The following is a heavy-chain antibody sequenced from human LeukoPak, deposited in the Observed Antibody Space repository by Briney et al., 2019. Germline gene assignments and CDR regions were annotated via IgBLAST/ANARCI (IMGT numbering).Heavy chain of an antibody. D-gene: IGHD2-15*01. Sequence: SETLSLTCSVSGGSISGHYWTWIRQPPGKGLEWIGEINHRGSTNYNPSLESRVTISVDTSKNHFSLDLTSVTAADTAVYYCASGGWYRGYWGQGTLVTVSS. CDR1: GGSISGHY. CDR2: INHRGST. CDR3: ASGGWYRGY. V-gene: IGHV4-34*01. J-gene: IGHJ4*02.